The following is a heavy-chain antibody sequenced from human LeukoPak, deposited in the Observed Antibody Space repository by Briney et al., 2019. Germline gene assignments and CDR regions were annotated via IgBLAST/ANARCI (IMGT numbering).Heavy chain of an antibody. V-gene: IGHV3-48*01. D-gene: IGHD6-13*01. CDR2: ISSGSSSI. CDR1: GFTFSSYS. CDR3: ATGAAVGTSRFDY. Sequence: GGSLRLSCAASGFTFSSYSMNWVRQAPGKGLEWVSYISSGSSSIYYADSVKGRFTISRDNAKNSLYLQMNSLRAEDTAVYYCATGAAVGTSRFDYWGQGTLVTVSS. J-gene: IGHJ4*02.